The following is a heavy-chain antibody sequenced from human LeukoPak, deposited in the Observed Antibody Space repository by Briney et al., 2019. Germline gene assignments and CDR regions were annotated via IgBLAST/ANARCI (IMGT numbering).Heavy chain of an antibody. CDR3: ARQLRFLEWSAHDAFDI. Sequence: PSETPSLTCTVSGGSISSSSYYWGWIRQPPGKGLEWIGSIYYSGSTYYNPSLKSRVTMSVDTSKNQFSLKLYSVTAADTAVYYCARQLRFLEWSAHDAFDIWGQGTMVTVSS. J-gene: IGHJ3*02. CDR1: GGSISSSSYY. D-gene: IGHD3-3*01. CDR2: IYYSGST. V-gene: IGHV4-39*01.